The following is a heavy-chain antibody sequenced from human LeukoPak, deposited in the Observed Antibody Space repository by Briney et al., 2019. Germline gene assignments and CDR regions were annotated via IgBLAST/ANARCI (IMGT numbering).Heavy chain of an antibody. CDR2: INHSGST. Sequence: SETLSLTCTVSGGSISSGGYYWSWIRQPPGKGLEWIGEINHSGSTNYNPSLKSRVTISVDTSKNQFSLKLSSVTAADTAVYYCARTGFGYWGQGTLVTVSS. CDR1: GGSISSGGYY. J-gene: IGHJ4*02. D-gene: IGHD3-9*01. V-gene: IGHV4-39*07. CDR3: ARTGFGY.